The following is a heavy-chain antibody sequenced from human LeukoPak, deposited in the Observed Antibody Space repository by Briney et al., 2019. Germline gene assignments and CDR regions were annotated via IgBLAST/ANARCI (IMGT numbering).Heavy chain of an antibody. Sequence: SVKISCKASGGTFSSYAISWVRQAPGQGLEWMGGIIPIFGTANYAQKFQGRVTITADESTSTAYMELSSLRSEDTAVYYCAREGDYYGSGANYYYGMDVWGKGTTVTVSS. CDR2: IIPIFGTA. CDR3: AREGDYYGSGANYYYGMDV. J-gene: IGHJ6*04. D-gene: IGHD3-10*01. V-gene: IGHV1-69*01. CDR1: GGTFSSYA.